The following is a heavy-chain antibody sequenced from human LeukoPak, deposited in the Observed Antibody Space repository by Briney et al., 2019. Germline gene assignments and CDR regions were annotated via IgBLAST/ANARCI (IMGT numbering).Heavy chain of an antibody. CDR3: ARAPGYCSGGSCTRGYNWFDP. CDR2: IYYGGST. J-gene: IGHJ5*02. Sequence: SETLSLTCTVSGGFISSSDYYWGWIRQPPGKGLEWIGSIYYGGSTYYNPSLKSRVTISVDTSMNQFSLKLSFVTTADTAVYYCARAPGYCSGGSCTRGYNWFDPWGQGTLVTVPS. V-gene: IGHV4-39*01. D-gene: IGHD2-15*01. CDR1: GGFISSSDYY.